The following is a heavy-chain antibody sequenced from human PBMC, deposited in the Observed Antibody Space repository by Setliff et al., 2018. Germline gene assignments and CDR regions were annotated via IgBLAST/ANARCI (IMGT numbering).Heavy chain of an antibody. CDR1: GYTFTSHY. D-gene: IGHD3-3*01. CDR3: ARKRDYNFWSGYYREFYFDY. CDR2: INPRSGRT. J-gene: IGHJ4*02. Sequence: ASVKVSCKASGYTFTSHYMHWVRQAPGLGLEWMGTINPRSGRTSYAQKFQGRVTMTRDTSASTAYMELSSLRSEDTAVYYCARKRDYNFWSGYYREFYFDYWGQGTLVTVSS. V-gene: IGHV1-46*01.